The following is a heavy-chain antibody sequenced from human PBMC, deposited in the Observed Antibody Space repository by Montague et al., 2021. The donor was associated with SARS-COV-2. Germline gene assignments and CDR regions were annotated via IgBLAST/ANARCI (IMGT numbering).Heavy chain of an antibody. CDR1: GSSVRSYY. CDR3: ARENTVTTFGGPYYIDS. Sequence: SETLSLTCIVSGSSVRSYYWSWIRQPPGKGLGWIGYIYDSGSTNXNPSLKSRVTISVDTSKNQCSLKLSSVTAADTAVYYCARENTVTTFGGPYYIDSWGQGTPVTVSA. CDR2: IYDSGST. J-gene: IGHJ4*02. D-gene: IGHD4-17*01. V-gene: IGHV4-59*02.